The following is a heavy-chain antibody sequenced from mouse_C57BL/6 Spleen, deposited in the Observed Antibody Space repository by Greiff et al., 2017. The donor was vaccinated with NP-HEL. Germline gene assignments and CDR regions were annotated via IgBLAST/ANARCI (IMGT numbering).Heavy chain of an antibody. CDR2: INPSTGGT. Sequence: EVQLQQSGPELVKPGASVKISCKASGYSFTGYYMNWVKQSPEKSLEWIGEINPSTGGTTYNKKFKAKAPLTVDKSSSTAYMQLKSLTSEDSAVYYCARSIYYGSSYEYFDVWGTGTTVTVSS. CDR3: ARSIYYGSSYEYFDV. J-gene: IGHJ1*03. D-gene: IGHD1-1*01. CDR1: GYSFTGYY. V-gene: IGHV1-42*01.